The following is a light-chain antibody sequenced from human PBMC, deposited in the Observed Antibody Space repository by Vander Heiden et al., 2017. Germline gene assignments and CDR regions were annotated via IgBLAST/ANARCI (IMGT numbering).Light chain of an antibody. CDR1: SSNIGAGYD. Sequence: QSVLTQPPSVSAAPGQRVTISCTGSSSNIGAGYDVHWYQQLPVTAPKLLIYGNSNRPSGVPDRFSGSKSGTSASLAITGLQAEDEADYYCQSYDSSLSGSVCGGGTKLTVL. V-gene: IGLV1-40*01. CDR2: GNS. CDR3: QSYDSSLSGSV. J-gene: IGLJ2*01.